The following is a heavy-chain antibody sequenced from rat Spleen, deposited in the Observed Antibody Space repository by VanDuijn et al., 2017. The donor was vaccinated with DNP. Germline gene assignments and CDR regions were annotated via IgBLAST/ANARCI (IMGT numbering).Heavy chain of an antibody. CDR2: ITSSGGST. CDR1: GFTFSNYY. CDR3: AKVPSPYWYFDF. Sequence: EVQLVKSGGGLVQPGRSLKLSCLASGFTFSNYYMAWVRQAPTKGLEWVAAITSSGGSTYYPDSVKGRFTISRDNAKSTLYLQMESLRSEDTATYYCAKVPSPYWYFDFWGPGTMVTVSS. V-gene: IGHV5-25*01. J-gene: IGHJ1*01.